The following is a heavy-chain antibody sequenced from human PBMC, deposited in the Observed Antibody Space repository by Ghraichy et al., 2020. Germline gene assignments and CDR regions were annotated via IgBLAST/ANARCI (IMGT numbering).Heavy chain of an antibody. V-gene: IGHV3-21*01. CDR1: GFTFSAYS. J-gene: IGHJ4*02. CDR3: ARGGMGPQRLELLDY. Sequence: GESLNISCAASGFTFSAYSMNWVRQAPGKGLEWVTSISDRSDYIYYAHSVKGRFTVSRDNAKNSMYLQMNSLRAEDTAVYYCARGGMGPQRLELLDYWGQGTLVTVSS. D-gene: IGHD1-7*01. CDR2: ISDRSDYI.